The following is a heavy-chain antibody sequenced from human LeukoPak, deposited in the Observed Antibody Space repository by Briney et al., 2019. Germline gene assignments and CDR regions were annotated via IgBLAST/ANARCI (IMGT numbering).Heavy chain of an antibody. CDR3: ARGSAYSGSQY. CDR1: GGSIGSYY. V-gene: IGHV4-59*12. D-gene: IGHD1-26*01. CDR2: VSYSGST. Sequence: PSETLSLTCTVSGGSIGSYYWNWIRQPPGKGLEWIGYVSYSGSTNYNPSLKSRVTMSVDKSKNQFSLKLSSVTAADTAVYYCARGSAYSGSQYWGQGTLVTVSS. J-gene: IGHJ4*02.